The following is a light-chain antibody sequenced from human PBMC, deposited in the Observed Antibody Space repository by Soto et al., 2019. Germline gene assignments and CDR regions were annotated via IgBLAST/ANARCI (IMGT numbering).Light chain of an antibody. CDR3: QQYGSSPPIT. Sequence: EIVLTQSPGTLSLSPGERATLSCRASQSVSGSYLAWYQQKPGQAPRLLISAASSRATGIPDRFSGSGSGTDFTLTISGLEPEDFAVYYCQQYGSSPPITFGQGTRLEIK. CDR2: AAS. V-gene: IGKV3-20*01. J-gene: IGKJ5*01. CDR1: QSVSGSY.